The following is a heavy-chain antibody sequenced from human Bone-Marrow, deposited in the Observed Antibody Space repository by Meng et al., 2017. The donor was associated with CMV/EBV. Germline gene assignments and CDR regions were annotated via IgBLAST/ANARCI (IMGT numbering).Heavy chain of an antibody. V-gene: IGHV1-2*02. CDR2: INPNSGDT. Sequence: ASVKVSCKASGYTFTGYYMHWVRQAPGQGLEWMGWINPNSGDTNYAQKFQGRVTMTRDTSISTAYMELSRLRPDDTAVYYCASGGNPAGYYYGMDVWGQGTTVTVSS. J-gene: IGHJ6*02. CDR3: ASGGNPAGYYYGMDV. CDR1: GYTFTGYY. D-gene: IGHD4-23*01.